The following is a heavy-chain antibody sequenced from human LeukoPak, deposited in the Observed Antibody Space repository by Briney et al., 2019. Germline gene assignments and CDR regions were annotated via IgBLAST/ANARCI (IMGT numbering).Heavy chain of an antibody. CDR3: ARAQRSGWYPVSDQLADY. Sequence: GGSLRLSCAASGITFSSYAMHWVRQAPGKGLEWVAVISYDGSNKYYADSVKGRFTISRDNSKNTLYLQMNSLGAEDTAVYYCARAQRSGWYPVSDQLADYWGQGTLVTVSS. J-gene: IGHJ4*02. D-gene: IGHD6-19*01. CDR2: ISYDGSNK. V-gene: IGHV3-30-3*01. CDR1: GITFSSYA.